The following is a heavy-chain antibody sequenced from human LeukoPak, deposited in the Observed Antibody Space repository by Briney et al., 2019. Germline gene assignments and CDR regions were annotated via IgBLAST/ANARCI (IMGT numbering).Heavy chain of an antibody. Sequence: SETLSLTCTVSGGSISSYYWSWIRQPPGKGLEWIGYIYYSGSTNYNPSLKSRVTVSEDTSKNQLSLKVTSVTAADTAVYYCARGRYGDYGFDYWGQGTLVTVSP. CDR1: GGSISSYY. V-gene: IGHV4-59*01. D-gene: IGHD4-17*01. J-gene: IGHJ4*02. CDR2: IYYSGST. CDR3: ARGRYGDYGFDY.